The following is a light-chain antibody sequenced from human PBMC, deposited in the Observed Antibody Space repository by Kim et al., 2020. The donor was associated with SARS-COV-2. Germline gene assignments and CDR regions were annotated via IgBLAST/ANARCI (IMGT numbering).Light chain of an antibody. CDR1: RSISES. J-gene: IGKJ1*01. V-gene: IGKV1-5*03. Sequence: DIHMNQSPSTLSASVGDRVTITCRASRSISESLAWYQHKPGKAPNLLIYKASRLERGVPSRFSGSGSGTEFTLTISSLQPDDFAVYFCQQYDNYWTFGQGTKVDIK. CDR3: QQYDNYWT. CDR2: KAS.